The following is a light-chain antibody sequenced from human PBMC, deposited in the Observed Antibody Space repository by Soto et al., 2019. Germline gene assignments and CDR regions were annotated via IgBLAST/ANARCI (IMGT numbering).Light chain of an antibody. J-gene: IGLJ1*01. CDR2: DVN. V-gene: IGLV2-14*03. CDR3: RSYTHSTPYV. Sequence: QSVLTQPASVSGSPGQAITISCTGTSSDIGGHNYVSWYQQHPGKAPKLMIFDVNNRPSGISNRFSASKSGNTASLTISGLQADDEADYYCRSYTHSTPYVFGTGTKVTVL. CDR1: SSDIGGHNY.